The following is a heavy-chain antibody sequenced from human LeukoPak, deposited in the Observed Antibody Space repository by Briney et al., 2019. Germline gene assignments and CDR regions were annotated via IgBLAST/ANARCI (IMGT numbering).Heavy chain of an antibody. V-gene: IGHV4-39*07. Sequence: SETLSLTCTVSGGSISSGSYYWAWIRQPPGKGLEWIGNIYYSGSTYYNPSLKSRVTISLDTSKNHFSLKLSSVTAADTAVYYRARDISIRWFYYWGQGTLVTVSS. CDR3: ARDISIRWFYY. D-gene: IGHD3-3*02. J-gene: IGHJ4*02. CDR2: IYYSGST. CDR1: GGSISSGSYY.